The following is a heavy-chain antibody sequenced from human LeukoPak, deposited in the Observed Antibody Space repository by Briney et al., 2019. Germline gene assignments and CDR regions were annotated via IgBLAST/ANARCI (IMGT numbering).Heavy chain of an antibody. J-gene: IGHJ6*02. CDR1: GFAFHAFD. CDR2: INSVGTKT. CDR3: ATWAFYHGLDV. V-gene: IGHV3-43*02. Sequence: PGGSLRLSCAASGFAFHAFDMHWVRQAPGKGLGWVSLINSVGTKTYYADSVRGRFTISRDNSKNSLYLQMNSLRTEDTALYYCATWAFYHGLDVWGQGTTVTISS. D-gene: IGHD1-26*01.